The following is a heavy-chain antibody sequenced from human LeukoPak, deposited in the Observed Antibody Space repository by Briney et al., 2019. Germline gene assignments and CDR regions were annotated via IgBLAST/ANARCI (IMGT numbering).Heavy chain of an antibody. D-gene: IGHD2-2*01. V-gene: IGHV3-48*01. J-gene: IGHJ4*02. CDR3: ARDGCRSTRCYDY. CDR1: GFTFSSYS. Sequence: GGSLRLSCAASGFTFSSYSMNWVSQAPGKGLEWVSYISSSGSTIYYADSVKGRFPISRDNAQNSLYLQMNSLRAEDTAVYYCARDGCRSTRCYDYWGQGTLVTVSS. CDR2: ISSSGSTI.